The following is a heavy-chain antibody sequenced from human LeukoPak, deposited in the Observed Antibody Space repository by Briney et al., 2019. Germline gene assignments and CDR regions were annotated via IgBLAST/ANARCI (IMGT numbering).Heavy chain of an antibody. Sequence: PSETLCVTCTVSGGSINGNYWSWIRQPPGKGLEWIGFMHDDGRTNYNPSLTSRVSLSIDKSTNEFSLNLRSVTAADTAVYYCARVFRGAVNANWFDIWGQGTLVTVSA. CDR3: ARVFRGAVNANWFDI. V-gene: IGHV4-59*01. CDR2: MHDDGRT. CDR1: GGSINGNY. J-gene: IGHJ5*02. D-gene: IGHD2-21*01.